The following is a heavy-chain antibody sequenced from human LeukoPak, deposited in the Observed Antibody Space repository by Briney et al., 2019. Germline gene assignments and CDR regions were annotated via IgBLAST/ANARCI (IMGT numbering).Heavy chain of an antibody. Sequence: PGGSLRLSCAASGFTFRDFHMTWLRQAPGKGLEWVAYIGPSGTIMNYADSVKGRFTVSRDNAENSLYLHMNSLRAEDTAVYYCTRDPRLCDYWGQGTLVTVSS. CDR3: TRDPRLCDY. CDR1: GFTFRDFH. V-gene: IGHV3-11*01. CDR2: IGPSGTIM. J-gene: IGHJ4*02.